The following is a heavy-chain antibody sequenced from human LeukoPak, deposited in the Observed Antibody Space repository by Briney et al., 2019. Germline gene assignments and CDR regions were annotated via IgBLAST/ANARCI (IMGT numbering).Heavy chain of an antibody. V-gene: IGHV1-3*03. CDR2: INPGNSDT. CDR3: ARAYDFWSGYYDWYYFDY. CDR1: GYTFISYY. D-gene: IGHD3-3*01. J-gene: IGHJ4*02. Sequence: GASVKVSCKTSGYTFISYYMHWVRQAPGQRLEWMGWINPGNSDTRYSQYFQGRVTITRDTSANTAYMELSSLRSEDMAVYYCARAYDFWSGYYDWYYFDYWGQGTLVTVSS.